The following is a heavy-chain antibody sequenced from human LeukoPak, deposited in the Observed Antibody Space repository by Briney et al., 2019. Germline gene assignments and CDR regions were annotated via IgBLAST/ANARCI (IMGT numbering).Heavy chain of an antibody. CDR2: IYYSGST. CDR1: GGSMSRYY. Sequence: SETLSLTCTVSGGSMSRYYWSWIRQPPGKGLEWIGYIYYSGSTNYNPSLKSRVTISVDTSKNQFSLKLSSVTAADTAVYYCARSMTYYYDSSGALFDYWGQGALVTVSS. CDR3: ARSMTYYYDSSGALFDY. V-gene: IGHV4-59*08. J-gene: IGHJ4*02. D-gene: IGHD3-22*01.